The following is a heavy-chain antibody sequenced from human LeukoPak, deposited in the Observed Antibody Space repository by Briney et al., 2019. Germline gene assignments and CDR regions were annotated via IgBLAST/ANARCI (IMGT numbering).Heavy chain of an antibody. J-gene: IGHJ5*02. CDR1: GGSISSYY. CDR2: IYTSGST. Sequence: TETLSLTCTVSGGSISSYYWSWIRQPAGKGLEWIGRIYTSGSTNYNPSLKSRVTMSVDTSKNQFSLKLSSVTAADTAVYYCARDVQVLRYFDVSNWFDPWGQGTLVTVSS. V-gene: IGHV4-4*07. CDR3: ARDVQVLRYFDVSNWFDP. D-gene: IGHD3-9*01.